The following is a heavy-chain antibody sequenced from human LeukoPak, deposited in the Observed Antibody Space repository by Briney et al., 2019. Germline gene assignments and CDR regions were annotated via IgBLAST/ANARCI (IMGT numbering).Heavy chain of an antibody. CDR2: ISSSSSTI. Sequence: GGSLRLSCAASGFTLSSYGMSWVRQAPGKGLEWVSYISSSSSTIYYADSVKGRFTISRDNAKNSLYLQMNSLRAEDTAVYYCARPHYADYYYYMDVWGKGTTVTVSS. D-gene: IGHD4-17*01. V-gene: IGHV3-48*01. CDR1: GFTLSSYG. J-gene: IGHJ6*03. CDR3: ARPHYADYYYYMDV.